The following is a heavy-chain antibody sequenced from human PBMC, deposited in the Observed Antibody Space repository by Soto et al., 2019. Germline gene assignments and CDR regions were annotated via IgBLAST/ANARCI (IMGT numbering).Heavy chain of an antibody. CDR3: ARTYYYDSSGYMDV. D-gene: IGHD3-22*01. CDR1: GYTFTNYW. CDR2: IDPSDSYT. Sequence: PGESLKISCKGSGYTFTNYWISWVRQMPGKGLEWMGRIDPSDSYTNYSPSFQGHVTISADKSISTAYLQWSSLKASDTAMYYCARTYYYDSSGYMDVWGQGTTVTVSS. J-gene: IGHJ6*02. V-gene: IGHV5-10-1*01.